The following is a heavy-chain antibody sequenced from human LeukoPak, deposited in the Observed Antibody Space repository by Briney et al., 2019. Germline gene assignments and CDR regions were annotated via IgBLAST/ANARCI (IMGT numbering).Heavy chain of an antibody. Sequence: GRSLRLSCAASGFTFDDYAMHWVRQAPGKGLEWVSGISWNSGSIGYADSVKGRFTISRDNAKNSLYLQMNSLRAEDMAVYYCAKGFSGSYFYYLDYWGQGTLVTVSS. J-gene: IGHJ4*02. CDR3: AKGFSGSYFYYLDY. V-gene: IGHV3-9*03. CDR1: GFTFDDYA. CDR2: ISWNSGSI. D-gene: IGHD1-26*01.